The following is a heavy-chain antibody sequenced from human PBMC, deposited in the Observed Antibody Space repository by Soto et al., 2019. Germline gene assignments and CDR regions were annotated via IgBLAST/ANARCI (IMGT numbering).Heavy chain of an antibody. Sequence: GGSLRLSCAASGFTVSSNYMSWVRQAPGKGLEWVSVIYSGGSTYYADSEEGRFNISRDNSKNTLYLQMNSQRAGETAVYYCARGGRGVAGYYYSDRDVWGKGTMVTVSS. CDR3: ARGGRGVAGYYYSDRDV. V-gene: IGHV3-53*01. D-gene: IGHD3-10*01. J-gene: IGHJ6*03. CDR1: GFTVSSNY. CDR2: IYSGGST.